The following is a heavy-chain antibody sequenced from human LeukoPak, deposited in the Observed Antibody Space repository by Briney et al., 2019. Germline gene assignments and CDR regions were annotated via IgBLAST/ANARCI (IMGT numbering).Heavy chain of an antibody. CDR3: ARARRIAAADY. D-gene: IGHD6-13*01. V-gene: IGHV4-59*01. Sequence: SETLSLTCIVSGGSISSYYWSWIRQPPGKGREWIGYIYDSESTNYTPSLKSRVTISVDTSKNQFSLKLSSVTAADTAVYYCARARRIAAADYWGQGTLVTVSS. CDR1: GGSISSYY. CDR2: IYDSEST. J-gene: IGHJ4*02.